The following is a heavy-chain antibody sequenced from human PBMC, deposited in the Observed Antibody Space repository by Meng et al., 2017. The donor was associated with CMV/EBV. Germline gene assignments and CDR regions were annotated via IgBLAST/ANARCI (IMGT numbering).Heavy chain of an antibody. CDR3: ARRRDYSIWFDP. V-gene: IGHV1-69*05. Sequence: SVKVSCKASGGTFSSYAISWVRQAPGQGLEWMGGIIPIFGTANYAQKFQGRVTITTDESTSTAYMELSSLRSEDTAVYYCARRRDYSIWFDPWGQGTLVTVSS. CDR2: IIPIFGTA. CDR1: GGTFSSYA. J-gene: IGHJ5*02. D-gene: IGHD4-11*01.